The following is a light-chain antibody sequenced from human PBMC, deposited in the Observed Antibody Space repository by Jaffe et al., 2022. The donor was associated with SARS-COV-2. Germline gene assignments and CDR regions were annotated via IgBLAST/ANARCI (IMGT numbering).Light chain of an antibody. J-gene: IGKJ1*01. CDR1: QDISSW. CDR2: AAS. V-gene: IGKV1-12*01. Sequence: TQMTQSPSSVSASVGDRVTITCRASQDISSWLAWYQQKPGKAPKLLIYAASSLESGVPSRFSGSGSGTDFTLTINSLQPEDFATYFCQQANSPWTFGQGTKVEIK. CDR3: QQANSPWT.